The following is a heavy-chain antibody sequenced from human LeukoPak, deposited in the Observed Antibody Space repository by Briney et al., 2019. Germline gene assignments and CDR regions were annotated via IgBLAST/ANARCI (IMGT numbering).Heavy chain of an antibody. Sequence: SETLSLTCTVSGGSISTSNYYWGWIRQPSGKGLQWIGSIYYSGSTYYNPSLKSRVTISLDTSKNQFSLKLSSVTAADTAVYYCARDLYSSKTNDAFVIWGQGTMVTVSS. CDR1: GGSISTSNYY. CDR2: IYYSGST. CDR3: ARDLYSSKTNDAFVI. J-gene: IGHJ3*02. V-gene: IGHV4-39*07. D-gene: IGHD6-13*01.